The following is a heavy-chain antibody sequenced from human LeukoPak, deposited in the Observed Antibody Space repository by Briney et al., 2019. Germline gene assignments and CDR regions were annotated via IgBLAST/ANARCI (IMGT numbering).Heavy chain of an antibody. CDR2: INWNGGGT. Sequence: PGGSLRLSCAATGFTFKDYGMHWGRQPPGNGLEWVSSINWNGGGTDYAASVKGRFTISRDNAKNSLYLQMNSLRAEDTAVYHCARGDGYNSYYFDYWGQGTLVTVSS. V-gene: IGHV3-20*01. J-gene: IGHJ4*02. CDR1: GFTFKDYG. CDR3: ARGDGYNSYYFDY. D-gene: IGHD5-24*01.